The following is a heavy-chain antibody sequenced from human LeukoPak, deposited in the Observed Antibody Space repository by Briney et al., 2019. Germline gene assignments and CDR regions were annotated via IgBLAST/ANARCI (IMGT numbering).Heavy chain of an antibody. CDR2: ISAYNGNT. J-gene: IGHJ3*02. Sequence: ASVKVSCKASGYTFTSYGISWVRQAPGQGLEWMGWISAYNGNTNYAQKLQGRVTMTIDTSTSTAYMELRSLRSDNTAVYYCARGRTSIAAAATPDIWGQGTMVTVSS. CDR1: GYTFTSYG. V-gene: IGHV1-18*01. D-gene: IGHD6-13*01. CDR3: ARGRTSIAAAATPDI.